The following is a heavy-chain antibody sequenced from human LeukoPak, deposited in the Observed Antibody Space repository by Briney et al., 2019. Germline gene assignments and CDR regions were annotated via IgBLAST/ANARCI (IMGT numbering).Heavy chain of an antibody. J-gene: IGHJ4*02. V-gene: IGHV3-30*03. D-gene: IGHD4-23*01. CDR3: ARTRSKVGTPTFDY. Sequence: GRSLRLSCAGSGFTFRSYAMHWVRQAPGKGLEWVAVISHDGNKKYYTDSVKGRFTISRDNSKNTLNLQMNSLRVEDTAVYYCARTRSKVGTPTFDYWGQGTLVTVSS. CDR1: GFTFRSYA. CDR2: ISHDGNKK.